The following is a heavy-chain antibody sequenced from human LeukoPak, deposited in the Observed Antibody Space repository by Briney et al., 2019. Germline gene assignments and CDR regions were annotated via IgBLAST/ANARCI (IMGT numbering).Heavy chain of an antibody. Sequence: GGSLRLSCAASGFPLSNSWMHWVRQAPGKGLVWVSRIDPDGNTDYADSVKGRFTISRDNAKNTLYLQMNRLRAEDTAVYRCARDVRGPHDFWGQGTLVTVSS. CDR3: ARDVRGPHDF. V-gene: IGHV3-74*01. CDR2: IDPDGNT. CDR1: GFPLSNSW. D-gene: IGHD2/OR15-2a*01. J-gene: IGHJ4*02.